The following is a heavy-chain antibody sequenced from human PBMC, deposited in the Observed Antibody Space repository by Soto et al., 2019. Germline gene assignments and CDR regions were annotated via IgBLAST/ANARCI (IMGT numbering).Heavy chain of an antibody. Sequence: VXXXAEVXKPGASVKVSCKASGFTXXXXXXXXXRQAPGQGLEWIGWINPNSGGTNNAQKFQGRVTMTXXXXXXXXXXXXXXXXXXXXXXXXCARSLLDEYSSSWRSAYYGMDVWGQGTTVTVXS. CDR2: INPNSGGT. V-gene: IGHV1-2*02. D-gene: IGHD6-13*01. J-gene: IGHJ6*02. CDR1: GFTXXXXX. CDR3: ARSLLDEYSSSWRSAYYGMDV.